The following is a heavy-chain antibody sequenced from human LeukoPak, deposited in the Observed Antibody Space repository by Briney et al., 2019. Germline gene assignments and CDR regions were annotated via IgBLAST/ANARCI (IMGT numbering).Heavy chain of an antibody. CDR1: GGTVSSYA. D-gene: IGHD2-2*01. CDR2: IILIFGTA. CDR3: ARDRCSSTSCSLHDAFDI. Sequence: SVKVSCKASGGTVSSYAISWVRQAPGQGLEWMGGIILIFGTANYAQKFQGRVTITADESTSTAYMELSSLRSEDTAVYYCARDRCSSTSCSLHDAFDIWGQGTMVTVSS. J-gene: IGHJ3*02. V-gene: IGHV1-69*13.